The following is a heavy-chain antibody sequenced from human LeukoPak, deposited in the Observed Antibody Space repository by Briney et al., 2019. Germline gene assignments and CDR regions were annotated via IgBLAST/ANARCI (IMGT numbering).Heavy chain of an antibody. V-gene: IGHV1-18*01. D-gene: IGHD3-22*01. Sequence: GASVKVSCKASDYIFINYGINWVRQAPGQGLEWMGWINAYNANTNYAQKFQGRVTITADKSTSTAYMELSSLRSEDTAVYYCARVLISGYYYFDYWGQGTLVTVSS. CDR1: DYIFINYG. CDR2: INAYNANT. CDR3: ARVLISGYYYFDY. J-gene: IGHJ4*02.